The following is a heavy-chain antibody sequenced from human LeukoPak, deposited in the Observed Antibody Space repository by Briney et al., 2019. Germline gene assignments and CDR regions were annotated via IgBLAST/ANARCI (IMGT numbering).Heavy chain of an antibody. CDR3: ARAGYGSGSYLIHYFDY. CDR2: IYYSGST. Sequence: SETLSLTCTVSGGSISSYYWSWIRQPPGKGLEWIGYIYYSGSTNYNPSLKSRVTISVDTSKIQFSLKLSSVTAADTAVYYCARAGYGSGSYLIHYFDYWGQGTLVTVSS. V-gene: IGHV4-59*01. CDR1: GGSISSYY. J-gene: IGHJ4*02. D-gene: IGHD3-10*01.